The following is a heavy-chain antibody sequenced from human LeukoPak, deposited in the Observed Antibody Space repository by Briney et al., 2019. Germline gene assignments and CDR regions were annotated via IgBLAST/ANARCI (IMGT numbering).Heavy chain of an antibody. Sequence: GESLKISCKGSGYSFINYWIGWVRQMPGKGLEWMGIIYPGDSDTRYSPSFQGQVTISADKSIATAYLQWSSLKASDTAMYYCARRSYGSGSYSFDYWGQGTLVTVSS. CDR2: IYPGDSDT. J-gene: IGHJ4*02. CDR3: ARRSYGSGSYSFDY. CDR1: GYSFINYW. D-gene: IGHD3-10*01. V-gene: IGHV5-51*01.